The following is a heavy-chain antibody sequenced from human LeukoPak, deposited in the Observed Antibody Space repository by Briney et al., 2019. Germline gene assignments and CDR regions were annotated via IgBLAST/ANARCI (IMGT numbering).Heavy chain of an antibody. CDR3: ARHGSLSFDY. Sequence: GGSLRLSCAASGFTFSSHAMSWVRQAPGKGLEWVSAITSGSGSNVYYTDSLKGRFTISRDNSKNTLYLQMNSLRAEDTAVYYWARHGSLSFDYWGQGTLVTVSA. CDR1: GFTFSSHA. D-gene: IGHD6-6*01. J-gene: IGHJ4*02. V-gene: IGHV3-23*01. CDR2: ITSGSGSNV.